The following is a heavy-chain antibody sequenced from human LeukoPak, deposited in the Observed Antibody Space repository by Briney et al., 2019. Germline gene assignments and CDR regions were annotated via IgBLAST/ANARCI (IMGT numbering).Heavy chain of an antibody. V-gene: IGHV3-74*03. CDR3: VRSAFHAGSGNYYDY. CDR2: IDNAGSIT. CDR1: GFTFSNYW. Sequence: GGSLRLSCAVSGFTFSNYWIHWVRQAPGKGLVWVSRIDNAGSITTYADSVKGRFTISRDNAENTLYLQMNSLRVEDTAVYYCVRSAFHAGSGNYYDYWGQGTLVTVSS. D-gene: IGHD3-22*01. J-gene: IGHJ4*02.